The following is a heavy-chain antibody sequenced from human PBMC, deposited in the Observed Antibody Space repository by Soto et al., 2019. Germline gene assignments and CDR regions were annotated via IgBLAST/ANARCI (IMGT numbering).Heavy chain of an antibody. Sequence: QVQLQQWGAGLLKPSETLSLTCAVYGGSFSGYYWSWIRQPLGKGLEWIGEINHSGSTNYNPSLKSRVTISVDTSKNQFSLKLSSVTAADTAVYYCARRRRAGLYGYWGQGTLVTVSS. V-gene: IGHV4-34*01. D-gene: IGHD3-16*02. CDR3: ARRRRAGLYGY. CDR1: GGSFSGYY. J-gene: IGHJ4*02. CDR2: INHSGST.